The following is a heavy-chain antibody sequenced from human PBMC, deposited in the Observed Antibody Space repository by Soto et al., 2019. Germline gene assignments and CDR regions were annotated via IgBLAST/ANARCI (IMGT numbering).Heavy chain of an antibody. CDR1: GFTFSSYA. CDR2: ISGGGGST. J-gene: IGHJ4*02. Sequence: GGSLRLSCAASGFTFSSYAMSWVRQAPGKGLEWVSAISGGGGSTFYADSVKGRFTISRDNSKNTLYLQMNSLRAEDTAVYYCAKVLVRGVIKGTFDYWGQGTLVIVSS. D-gene: IGHD3-10*01. V-gene: IGHV3-23*01. CDR3: AKVLVRGVIKGTFDY.